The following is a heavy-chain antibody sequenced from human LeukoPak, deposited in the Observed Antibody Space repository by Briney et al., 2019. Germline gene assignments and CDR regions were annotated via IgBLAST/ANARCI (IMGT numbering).Heavy chain of an antibody. D-gene: IGHD3-22*01. CDR2: INHSGST. CDR3: ARRRLRYYDSSGYYTH. J-gene: IGHJ4*02. V-gene: IGHV4-34*01. Sequence: SETLSLTCAVYGGSFSGYYWSWIRQPPGKGLEWIGEINHSGSTNYNPSLKSRVTISVDTSKNQFSLKLSSVTAADTAVYYCARRRLRYYDSSGYYTHWGQGTLVTVSS. CDR1: GGSFSGYY.